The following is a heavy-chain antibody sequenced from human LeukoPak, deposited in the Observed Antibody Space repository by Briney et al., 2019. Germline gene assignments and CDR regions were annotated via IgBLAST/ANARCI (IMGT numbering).Heavy chain of an antibody. CDR1: GGTFSSYA. CDR2: IVPIFGTA. Sequence: GASVKVSCKASGGTFSSYAISWVRQAPGQGLEWMGGIVPIFGTANYAQKFQGRVTITADESTSTAYMQLSSLRSEDTAVYYCARDRGYYYYYGMDVWAQGPTVTVSS. CDR3: ARDRGYYYYYGMDV. V-gene: IGHV1-69*13. J-gene: IGHJ6*02.